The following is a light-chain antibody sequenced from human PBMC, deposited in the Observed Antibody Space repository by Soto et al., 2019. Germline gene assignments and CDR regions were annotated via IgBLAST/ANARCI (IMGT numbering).Light chain of an antibody. CDR1: QSISRY. Sequence: QMTQSPSSLSSSLLYIFTITFRASQSISRYLNWYQQKPGKAPNLLIYVASSLQSEVPSRFSGSGSGTDFTLTITSLQPGDFATYYCQQSYGTPITFGQGTRLEIK. V-gene: IGKV1-39*01. J-gene: IGKJ5*01. CDR2: VAS. CDR3: QQSYGTPIT.